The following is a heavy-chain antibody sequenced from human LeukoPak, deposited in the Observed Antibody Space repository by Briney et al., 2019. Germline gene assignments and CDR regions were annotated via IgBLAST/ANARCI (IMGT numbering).Heavy chain of an antibody. CDR1: GYTLTELS. Sequence: ASVKVSCKVSGYTLTELSMHWVRQAPGKGLEWMGGFDPEDGETIYAQKFQGRVTMTEDTSTDTAYMELRSLRSDDTAVYYCARDSSRTTGTVYWGQGTLVTVSS. CDR2: FDPEDGET. CDR3: ARDSSRTTGTVY. V-gene: IGHV1-24*01. D-gene: IGHD1-1*01. J-gene: IGHJ4*02.